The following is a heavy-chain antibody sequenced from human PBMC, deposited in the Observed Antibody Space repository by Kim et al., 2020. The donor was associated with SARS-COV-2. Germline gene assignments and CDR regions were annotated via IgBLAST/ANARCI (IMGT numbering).Heavy chain of an antibody. D-gene: IGHD5-12*01. Sequence: SETLSLTCTVSGGSLSSYFWSWIRQPPGKGLEWIGYVYYSGSSNYNSSLKSRVTISIDTSKSQFSLKLGSLTTADTAVYYCSRAGYGSGFDFWFFDLWGRGTLVTVSS. CDR2: VYYSGSS. V-gene: IGHV4-59*01. CDR3: SRAGYGSGFDFWFFDL. J-gene: IGHJ2*01. CDR1: GGSLSSYF.